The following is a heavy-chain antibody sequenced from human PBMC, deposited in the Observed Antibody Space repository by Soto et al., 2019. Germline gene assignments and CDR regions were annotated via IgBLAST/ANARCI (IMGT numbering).Heavy chain of an antibody. Sequence: EVQLVESGGGLVKPGGSLRLSCAAYGYTFTRDSMNWVRQAPGKGLEWVSSISSTTNYIYYADSMKGRFTVSRDNAKNSVYLDMNSLSAEDTAVYYCARESEDLTSNFDYWGQGTLVTFYS. CDR2: ISSTTNYI. V-gene: IGHV3-21*01. CDR3: ARESEDLTSNFDY. CDR1: GYTFTRDS. J-gene: IGHJ4*02.